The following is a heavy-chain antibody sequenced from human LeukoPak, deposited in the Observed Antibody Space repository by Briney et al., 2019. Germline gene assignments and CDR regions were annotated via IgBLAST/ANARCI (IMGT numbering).Heavy chain of an antibody. D-gene: IGHD1-26*01. CDR1: GDTVGSNF. Sequence: GGSLRLSCAVSGDTVGSNFMSWVRQAPGKGLEWVSVIYSGGTTYYADSVKGRFTISRDNSQNTLSLQMNSLRAEDTAVYFCAGGTYYFDFWGQGTLVTVSS. V-gene: IGHV3-66*01. J-gene: IGHJ4*02. CDR2: IYSGGTT. CDR3: AGGTYYFDF.